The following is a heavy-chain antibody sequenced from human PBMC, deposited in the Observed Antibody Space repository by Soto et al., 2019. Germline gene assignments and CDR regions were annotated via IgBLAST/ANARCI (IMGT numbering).Heavy chain of an antibody. V-gene: IGHV1-46*01. CDR3: ARGGHVVVVTAALDY. CDR2: VNPSGGHT. Sequence: QVQLMQSGAEVKKPGASVKVSCKASGDTFTDYYIHWVRQAPGQGLEWMGTVNPSGGHTTYAQHSPRRLTMTREPSTSTLYRELTSLTSAATAIYDCARGGHVVVVTAALDYWGQGTLVTVSS. J-gene: IGHJ4*02. CDR1: GDTFTDYY. D-gene: IGHD2-21*02.